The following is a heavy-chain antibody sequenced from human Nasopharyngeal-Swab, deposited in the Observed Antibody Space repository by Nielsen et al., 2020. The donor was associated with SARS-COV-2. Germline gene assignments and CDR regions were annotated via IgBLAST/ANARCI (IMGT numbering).Heavy chain of an antibody. CDR2: INPNSGGT. J-gene: IGHJ6*02. Sequence: ASVKVSCRASGYTFTGYYMHWVRQAPGQGLEWMGRINPNSGGTNYAQKFQGRVTMTRDTSISTAYMELSRLRSDNTAVYYCARESVHGPSYYYGRDVWGQGTTVTVSS. CDR3: ARESVHGPSYYYGRDV. CDR1: GYTFTGYY. V-gene: IGHV1-2*06.